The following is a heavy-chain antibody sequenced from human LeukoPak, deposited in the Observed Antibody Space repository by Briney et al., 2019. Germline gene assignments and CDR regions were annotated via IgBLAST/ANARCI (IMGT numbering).Heavy chain of an antibody. Sequence: ASVKVSCKASGYTFTSYYIHWVRQAPGQRLEWMGWINGDNGNTKYSQKFQGRVTITRDTSAYTAYMELRSLNSADTAVYFCARAPYDILTGYSLNWFDPWGQGTLVTVSS. CDR3: ARAPYDILTGYSLNWFDP. D-gene: IGHD3-9*01. CDR2: INGDNGNT. V-gene: IGHV1-3*01. CDR1: GYTFTSYY. J-gene: IGHJ5*02.